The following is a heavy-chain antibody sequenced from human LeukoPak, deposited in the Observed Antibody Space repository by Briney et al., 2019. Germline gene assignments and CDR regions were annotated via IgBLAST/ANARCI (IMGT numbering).Heavy chain of an antibody. D-gene: IGHD6-19*01. J-gene: IGHJ3*02. CDR2: INHSGST. CDR3: ARGRPRWKWLVNIAFEI. Sequence: SETLSLTCAVYGGSFSGYYWSWIRQPPGKGLEWIGEINHSGSTNYNPSLKSRVTISVDTSKNQFSLKLSSVTAADTAVYYCARGRPRWKWLVNIAFEIWAKGQWSPSLQ. CDR1: GGSFSGYY. V-gene: IGHV4-34*01.